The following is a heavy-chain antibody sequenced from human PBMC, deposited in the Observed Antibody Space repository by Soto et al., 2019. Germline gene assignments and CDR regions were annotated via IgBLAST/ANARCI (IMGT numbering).Heavy chain of an antibody. D-gene: IGHD5-12*01. CDR1: GFTFSSYG. Sequence: SGGSLRLSCAASGFTFSSYGMHWVRQAPGKGLEWVAVIWYDGSNKYYADSVKGRFTISRDNSKNTLYLQMNSLRAEDTAVYYCAREERGYSGYDLHYYGMDAWGQGTTVTVSS. J-gene: IGHJ6*02. CDR2: IWYDGSNK. V-gene: IGHV3-33*01. CDR3: AREERGYSGYDLHYYGMDA.